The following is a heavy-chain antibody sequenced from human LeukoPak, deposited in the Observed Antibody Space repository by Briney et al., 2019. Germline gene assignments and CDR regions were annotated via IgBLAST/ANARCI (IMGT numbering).Heavy chain of an antibody. Sequence: PGGSLRLSCTASGFTFGDYALSWVRQAPGKGLEWVGFIRSKAYGGTTEFAASVKGRFTISRDDSKGIAYLQMNSLKTEDTAVYYCTRERDYYDGSGLDYWGQGTLVTVSS. CDR3: TRERDYYDGSGLDY. J-gene: IGHJ4*02. D-gene: IGHD3-22*01. CDR2: IRSKAYGGTT. CDR1: GFTFGDYA. V-gene: IGHV3-49*04.